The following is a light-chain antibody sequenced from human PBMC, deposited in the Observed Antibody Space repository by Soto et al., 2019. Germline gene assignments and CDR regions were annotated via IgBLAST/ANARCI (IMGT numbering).Light chain of an antibody. J-gene: IGKJ3*01. CDR2: KAS. CDR1: RNIGSW. Sequence: DLQMTQSPSTLSASLGDRVTITCRASRNIGSWLAWYQQKAGKAPNLLIYKASTLETGVPSRFSGSASGTEFTLTISSLQPDDFATYFCQQVATYPFLTFGPGTKVDI. CDR3: QQVATYPFLT. V-gene: IGKV1-5*03.